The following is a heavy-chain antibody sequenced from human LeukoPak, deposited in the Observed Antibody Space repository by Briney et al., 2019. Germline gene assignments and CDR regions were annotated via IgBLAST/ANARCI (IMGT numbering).Heavy chain of an antibody. D-gene: IGHD2-15*01. CDR3: AGSEDIVVVRRPFDY. Sequence: GGSLRLSCAASGFTFSSYEMNWVRQAPGKGLEWVSYISSSGRTIYYADSVKGRFTLSRDNAKNSLYLQMNSLRAEDTAVYYCAGSEDIVVVRRPFDYWGQGTLVTVSS. V-gene: IGHV3-48*03. CDR2: ISSSGRTI. CDR1: GFTFSSYE. J-gene: IGHJ4*02.